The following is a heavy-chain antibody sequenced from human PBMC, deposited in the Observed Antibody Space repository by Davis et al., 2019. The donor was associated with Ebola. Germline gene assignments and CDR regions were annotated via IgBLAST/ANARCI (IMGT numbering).Heavy chain of an antibody. CDR2: IKPDGTTT. CDR1: GFTFSTHW. Sequence: HTGGSLRLSCPASGFTFSTHWMHWTRQAPGKGLVWVSRIKPDGTTTLYADFVEGRFTISRDNAKNTVSLQMDSLRAEDTAVYYCARSPDYWGQGTLVTVST. V-gene: IGHV3-74*03. J-gene: IGHJ4*02. CDR3: ARSPDY.